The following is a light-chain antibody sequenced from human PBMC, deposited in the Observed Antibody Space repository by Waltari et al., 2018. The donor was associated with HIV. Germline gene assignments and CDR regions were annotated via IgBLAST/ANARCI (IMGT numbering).Light chain of an antibody. Sequence: QSALTQPRSVSGSPGQSVTISCTGTSSDVGGYNYVSWYQQHPGKAPKLMIYDVNKRPSGVPDRFSCSKSGNTAALTIAGLQAEDEADYYCCSYGGSFFYVFGTGTKVTVL. CDR2: DVN. J-gene: IGLJ1*01. CDR1: SSDVGGYNY. CDR3: CSYGGSFFYV. V-gene: IGLV2-11*01.